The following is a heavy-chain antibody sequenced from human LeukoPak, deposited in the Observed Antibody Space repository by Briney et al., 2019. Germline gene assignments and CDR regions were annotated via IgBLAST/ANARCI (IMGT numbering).Heavy chain of an antibody. Sequence: PSETLSLTCNVSGGSISTYYWSWIRQPPGKGLEWIGYIYYSGSTNYNPSLKSRVTISVDTSKSQFSLKLSSVTAADTAVYYCARSPVRIAAPGRGFDYWGQGTLVTVSS. CDR1: GGSISTYY. CDR3: ARSPVRIAAPGRGFDY. CDR2: IYYSGST. D-gene: IGHD6-13*01. V-gene: IGHV4-59*01. J-gene: IGHJ4*02.